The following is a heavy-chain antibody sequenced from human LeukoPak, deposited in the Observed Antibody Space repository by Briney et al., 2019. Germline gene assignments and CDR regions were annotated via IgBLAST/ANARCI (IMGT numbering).Heavy chain of an antibody. CDR2: IKQDGSEK. CDR1: GFTFSSYW. V-gene: IGHV3-7*01. D-gene: IGHD6-6*01. CDR3: ARDGKGQLGIYFHYMDV. Sequence: QPGGSLRLSCAASGFTFSSYWMSWARQAPGNGMEWVANIKQDGSEKYYVDSVKGRFTISRDNAKNSLYLQINSLRAKDTAVYYCARDGKGQLGIYFHYMDVWGKGTTVTVSS. J-gene: IGHJ6*03.